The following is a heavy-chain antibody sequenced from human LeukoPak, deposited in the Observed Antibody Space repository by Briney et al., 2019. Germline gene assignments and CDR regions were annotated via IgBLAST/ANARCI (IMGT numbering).Heavy chain of an antibody. CDR3: ARDRAGYCGGDCYPIAFDY. D-gene: IGHD2-21*02. V-gene: IGHV3-21*01. CDR1: GFTFSSYS. J-gene: IGHJ4*02. Sequence: PGGSLRLSCAASGFTFSSYSMNWVRQAPGKGLEWVSSISSSSSYIYYADSVKGRFTISRDNAKNSLYLQMNSLRAEDTAVYYCARDRAGYCGGDCYPIAFDYWGQGTLVTVSS. CDR2: ISSSSSYI.